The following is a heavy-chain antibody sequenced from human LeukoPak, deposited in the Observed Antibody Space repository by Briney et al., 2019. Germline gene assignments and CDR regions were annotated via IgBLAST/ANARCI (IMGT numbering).Heavy chain of an antibody. CDR3: ARGGYDSSGYHY. Sequence: SETLSLTRTVSGGSISSYYWSWIRQPPGKGLEWIGYIYYSGSTNYNPSLKSRVTISVDTSKNQFSLKLSSVTAADTAVYYCARGGYDSSGYHYWGQGTLVTVSS. D-gene: IGHD3-22*01. J-gene: IGHJ4*02. CDR1: GGSISSYY. V-gene: IGHV4-59*01. CDR2: IYYSGST.